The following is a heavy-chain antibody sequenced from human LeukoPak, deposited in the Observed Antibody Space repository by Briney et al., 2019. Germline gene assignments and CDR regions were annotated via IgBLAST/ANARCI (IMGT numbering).Heavy chain of an antibody. CDR2: ISGNDGST. CDR3: ARRSVTTFDY. D-gene: IGHD4-17*01. CDR1: GFSVSNSY. J-gene: IGHJ4*02. V-gene: IGHV3-23*01. Sequence: GGSLRLSCAASGFSVSNSYMSWVRQAPGKGLEWVSLISGNDGSTYYADSVKGRFTISRDNSKNTLYLQMSSLRADDTAVYYCARRSVTTFDYWGQGTLVTVSS.